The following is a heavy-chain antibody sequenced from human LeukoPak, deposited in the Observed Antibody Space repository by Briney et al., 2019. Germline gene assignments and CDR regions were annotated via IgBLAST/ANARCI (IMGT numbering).Heavy chain of an antibody. CDR2: ISNDGSIT. Sequence: PGGSLRLSCAASGFSFSSYGMHWVRQAPGKGLEWVAVISNDGSITKYGDSVKGRFTISRDNPRNTLYLEMNSLRAEDTAVYYCARESPRTFGWRKYYGMDVWGQGTTVTVSS. J-gene: IGHJ6*02. D-gene: IGHD2/OR15-2a*01. V-gene: IGHV3-30*03. CDR1: GFSFSSYG. CDR3: ARESPRTFGWRKYYGMDV.